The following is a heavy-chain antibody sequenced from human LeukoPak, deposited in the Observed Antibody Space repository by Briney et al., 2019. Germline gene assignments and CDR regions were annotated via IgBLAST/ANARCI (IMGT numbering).Heavy chain of an antibody. D-gene: IGHD2-21*01. CDR1: GFSFGPHA. CDR2: IGGSDDST. V-gene: IGHV3-23*01. Sequence: GGSLRLSCAGSGFSFGPHAMSWVRQAPGKGLEWVSGIGGSDDSTHYADSVKGRFTISRDNAHNSVYLQMNSLRAGDTAVYYCARECRDSRCPGHQENNGPDVWGQGATVTVSS. CDR3: ARECRDSRCPGHQENNGPDV. J-gene: IGHJ6*02.